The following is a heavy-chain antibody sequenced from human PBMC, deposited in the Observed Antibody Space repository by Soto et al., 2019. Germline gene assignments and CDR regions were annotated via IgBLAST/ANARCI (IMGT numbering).Heavy chain of an antibody. V-gene: IGHV1-18*01. Sequence: ASVKVSCKASGYTFTSYGISWVRQAPGQGLEWMGWISAYNGNTNYAQKLQGRVTMTTDTSTSTAYMELRSLRSDDTAVYYCARSRPLDYDFWSGYSTPVYFDYWGQGTLVTVS. CDR1: GYTFTSYG. J-gene: IGHJ4*02. CDR3: ARSRPLDYDFWSGYSTPVYFDY. CDR2: ISAYNGNT. D-gene: IGHD3-3*01.